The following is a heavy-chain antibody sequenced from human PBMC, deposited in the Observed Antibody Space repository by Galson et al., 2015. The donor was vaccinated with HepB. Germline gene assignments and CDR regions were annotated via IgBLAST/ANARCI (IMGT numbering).Heavy chain of an antibody. CDR1: GFAFSDYY. CDR2: ISSGGSST. CDR3: AREHCELRIFDY. Sequence: SLRLSCAASGFAFSDYYMTWIRQAPGKGLEWVSYISSGGSSTYYADSVEGRFTISRDNAKNSLYLQMNSLRADDTAVYYCAREHCELRIFDYWGQGTLATVSS. D-gene: IGHD1-26*01. V-gene: IGHV3-11*01. J-gene: IGHJ4*02.